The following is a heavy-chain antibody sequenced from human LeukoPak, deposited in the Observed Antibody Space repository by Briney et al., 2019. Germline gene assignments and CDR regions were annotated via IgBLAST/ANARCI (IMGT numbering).Heavy chain of an antibody. CDR1: GFTFSSYW. J-gene: IGHJ4*02. V-gene: IGHV3-7*01. Sequence: PGGSLRLSCAASGFTFSSYWMSWVRQAPGKGLEWVANIKQDGSEKYYVDSVKGRFTISRDNAKNPLYLQMNSLRAEDTAVYYCARDGSTSCLDYWGQGTLVTVSS. CDR3: ARDGSTSCLDY. D-gene: IGHD2-2*01. CDR2: IKQDGSEK.